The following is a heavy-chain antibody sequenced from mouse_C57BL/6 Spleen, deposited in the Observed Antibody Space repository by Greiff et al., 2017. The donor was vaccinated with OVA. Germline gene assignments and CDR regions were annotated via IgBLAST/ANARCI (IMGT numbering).Heavy chain of an antibody. CDR1: GYTFTRYW. D-gene: IGHD1-1*01. Sequence: VQLQQPGAELVKPGASVKLSCKASGYTFTRYWMHWVKQRPGRGLEWIGRIDPNSGGTKYNEKFKSKATLTVDKPSSTAYMQLSSLTSEDSAVDYCASRSLVTTVVEGYFDVWGTGTTVTVSS. V-gene: IGHV1-72*01. CDR3: ASRSLVTTVVEGYFDV. J-gene: IGHJ1*03. CDR2: IDPNSGGT.